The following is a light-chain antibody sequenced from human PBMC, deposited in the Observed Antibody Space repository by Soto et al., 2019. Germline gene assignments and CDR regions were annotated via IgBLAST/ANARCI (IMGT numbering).Light chain of an antibody. CDR3: QQYNSYCT. CDR1: QSISSW. CDR2: KAS. J-gene: IGKJ1*01. Sequence: DIQMTQSPSTLSASVGDRVTITCRASQSISSWLAWYQQKPGKAPKLLIYKASSLESGVPSRFSGSGSGTEFTLTISLLQPDDFATYYCQQYNSYCTFGQGTKVEIK. V-gene: IGKV1-5*03.